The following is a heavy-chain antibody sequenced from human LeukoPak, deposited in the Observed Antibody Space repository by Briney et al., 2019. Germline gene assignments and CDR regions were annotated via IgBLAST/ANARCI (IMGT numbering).Heavy chain of an antibody. V-gene: IGHV1-8*03. CDR1: GYTFTSYD. Sequence: ASVKVSCKASGYTFTSYDINWVRQATGQGLEWMGWMNPNSGNTGYAQKFQGRVTITRNTSISTAYMELSSLRSEDTAVYYCARVNSGYDKYYYYYMDVWGKGTTVTVSS. D-gene: IGHD5-12*01. J-gene: IGHJ6*03. CDR2: MNPNSGNT. CDR3: ARVNSGYDKYYYYYMDV.